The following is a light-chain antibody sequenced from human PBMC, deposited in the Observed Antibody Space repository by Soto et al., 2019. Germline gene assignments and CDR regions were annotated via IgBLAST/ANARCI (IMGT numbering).Light chain of an antibody. CDR3: AAWDDSLNGYV. Sequence: SVLAQPPPVSGSPGQGVTLSRPVNGSNIGANYDVHWYQQLPRSDPRPLIYANRNRPAGVSDRFSGSKSGTSASLAISGLQSEDEADDYCAAWDDSLNGYVFGTGTKVTVL. CDR1: GSNIGANYD. J-gene: IGLJ1*01. V-gene: IGLV1-40*01. CDR2: ANR.